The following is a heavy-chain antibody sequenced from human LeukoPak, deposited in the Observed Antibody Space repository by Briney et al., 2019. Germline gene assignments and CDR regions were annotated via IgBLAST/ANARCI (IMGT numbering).Heavy chain of an antibody. CDR3: AREGGNSSPFDY. CDR1: GFTFSSYS. V-gene: IGHV3-21*01. CDR2: ISSSSSYI. Sequence: GGSLRLSCAASGFTFSSYSMNWVRQAPGKGLEWVSSISSSSSYIYYADSVEGRFTISRDNAKNSLYLQMNSLRAEDTAVYYCAREGGNSSPFDYWGQGTLVTVSS. D-gene: IGHD6-6*01. J-gene: IGHJ4*02.